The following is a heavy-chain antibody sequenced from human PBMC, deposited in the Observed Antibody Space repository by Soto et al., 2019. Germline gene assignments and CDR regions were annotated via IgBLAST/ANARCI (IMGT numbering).Heavy chain of an antibody. V-gene: IGHV1-8*01. CDR2: MNPNSGNT. Sequence: ASVKVSFKASGYTFTSYDINWVRQATGQGLEWMGWMNPNSGNTGYAQKFQGRVTMTRNTSISTAYMELSSLRSEDTAVYYCASIAVAGIPYGMDVWGQGTTVTVSS. D-gene: IGHD6-19*01. J-gene: IGHJ6*02. CDR1: GYTFTSYD. CDR3: ASIAVAGIPYGMDV.